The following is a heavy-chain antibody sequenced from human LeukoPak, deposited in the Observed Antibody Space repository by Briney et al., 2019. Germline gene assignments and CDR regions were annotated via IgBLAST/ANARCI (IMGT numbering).Heavy chain of an antibody. Sequence: ASVKVSCKASGGTFSSYAISWVRQAPGQGLEWMGWISAHNGNTNYAQKLQGRVTTTTDISTSTAYMELRSLRSDDTAVYYCASIAAAGDYWGQGTLVTVSS. V-gene: IGHV1-18*01. D-gene: IGHD6-13*01. J-gene: IGHJ4*02. CDR2: ISAHNGNT. CDR3: ASIAAAGDY. CDR1: GGTFSSYA.